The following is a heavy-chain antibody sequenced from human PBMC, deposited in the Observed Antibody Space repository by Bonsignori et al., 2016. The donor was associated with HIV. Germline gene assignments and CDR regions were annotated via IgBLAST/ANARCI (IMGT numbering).Heavy chain of an antibody. V-gene: IGHV3-48*02. D-gene: IGHD3-10*01. J-gene: IGHJ4*02. Sequence: WIRQPPGKGLEWVSYISSSSSTIYYADSVKGRFTISRDNAKDSLYLQMNSLRDEDTAVYYCARGALWLGYYFDYWGQGTLVTVSS. CDR2: ISSSSSTI. CDR3: ARGALWLGYYFDY.